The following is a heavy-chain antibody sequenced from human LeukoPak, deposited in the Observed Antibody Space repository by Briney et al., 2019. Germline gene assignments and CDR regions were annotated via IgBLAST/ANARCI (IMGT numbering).Heavy chain of an antibody. D-gene: IGHD4-17*01. J-gene: IGHJ4*02. Sequence: GGSLRLSCAASGFTFSSYEMNWVRQAPGKGLEWVSYISSSGSTIYYADSVKGRFTISRDNAKNSLYLQMNSLRAEDTAIYYCAKENWPTVTTEGHTYFDYWGQGTLVTVSS. CDR2: ISSSGSTI. V-gene: IGHV3-48*03. CDR1: GFTFSSYE. CDR3: AKENWPTVTTEGHTYFDY.